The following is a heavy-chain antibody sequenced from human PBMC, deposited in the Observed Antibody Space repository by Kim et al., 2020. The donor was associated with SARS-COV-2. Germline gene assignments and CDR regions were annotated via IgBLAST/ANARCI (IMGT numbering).Heavy chain of an antibody. J-gene: IGHJ6*03. Sequence: GGSLRLSCAGSGFTFSSYEMDWVRQAPGKGLEWISYISTSGLTMHYADSVKGRFTISRDNAKNSLYLQMDSLRAEDTATYYCAREYYDVLTDYHYYYVDAWGKGTTVTVSS. CDR2: ISTSGLTM. D-gene: IGHD3-9*01. CDR1: GFTFSSYE. V-gene: IGHV3-48*03. CDR3: AREYYDVLTDYHYYYVDA.